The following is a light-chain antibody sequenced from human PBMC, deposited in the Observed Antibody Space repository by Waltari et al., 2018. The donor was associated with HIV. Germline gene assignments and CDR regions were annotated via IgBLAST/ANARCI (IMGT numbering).Light chain of an antibody. CDR2: EVS. V-gene: IGLV2-14*01. CDR3: SSYTSRNTRV. J-gene: IGLJ1*01. CDR1: TSDGGGYKY. Sequence: QSALTQPASVSGSPGQSITISCTGTTSDGGGYKYVSWYQEHPNKAPKLVVYEVSNRPSGISTRFSGSTAGNTASLTISGLQAEDEADYYCSSYTSRNTRVFGTGTKVTVL.